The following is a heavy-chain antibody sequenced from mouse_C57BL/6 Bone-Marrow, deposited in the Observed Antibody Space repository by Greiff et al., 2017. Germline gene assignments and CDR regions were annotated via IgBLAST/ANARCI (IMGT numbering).Heavy chain of an antibody. J-gene: IGHJ1*03. V-gene: IGHV5-2*03. CDR3: ARHGGYYGSSYWYFDV. CDR1: EYEFPSHD. Sequence: EVMLVESGGGLVQPGESLKLSCESNEYEFPSHDMSWVRKTPEKRLELVAAINSDGGSTYYPDTMERRFIISRDNTKKTLYLQMSSLRSEDTALYYCARHGGYYGSSYWYFDVWGTGTTVTVSS. D-gene: IGHD1-1*01. CDR2: INSDGGST.